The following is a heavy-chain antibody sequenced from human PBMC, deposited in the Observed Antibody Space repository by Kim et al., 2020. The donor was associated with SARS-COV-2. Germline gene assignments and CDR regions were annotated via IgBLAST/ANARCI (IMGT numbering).Heavy chain of an antibody. Sequence: GESLKISCEGSGYSFTSYWISWVRQMPGQGLEWMGRIDPSDSYTNYSPSFQGHVTISADKSISTAYLQWSSLKASDTAMYYCARHRDYSLGGNSAPSAFDIWGQGTMVTVSS. D-gene: IGHD2-15*01. J-gene: IGHJ3*02. V-gene: IGHV5-10-1*01. CDR2: IDPSDSYT. CDR1: GYSFTSYW. CDR3: ARHRDYSLGGNSAPSAFDI.